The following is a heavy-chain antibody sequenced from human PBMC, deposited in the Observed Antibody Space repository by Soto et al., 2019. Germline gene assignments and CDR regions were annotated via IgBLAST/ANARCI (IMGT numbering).Heavy chain of an antibody. CDR3: ARDLVGYDFWSGYYTDYYYGMDV. Sequence: ETLSLTCTGSGGSISSSSYYRGWIRQPPGKGLEWIGSIYYSGSTYYNPSLKSRVTISVDTSKNQFSLKLSSVTAADTAVYYCARDLVGYDFWSGYYTDYYYGMDVWGQGTTVTVSS. CDR1: GGSISSSSYY. D-gene: IGHD3-3*01. V-gene: IGHV4-39*07. CDR2: IYYSGST. J-gene: IGHJ6*02.